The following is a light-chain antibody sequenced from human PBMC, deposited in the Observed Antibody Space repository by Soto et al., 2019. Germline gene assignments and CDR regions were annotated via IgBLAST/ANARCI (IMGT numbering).Light chain of an antibody. CDR2: DVS. CDR3: SSYTSSSTRV. Sequence: QSALTQPASVSGSPGQSITISCTGTSSDVGGYNYGSWYQQHPGKAPKLLIYDVSNRPSGVSNRFSGSKSANTASLTISGLQAEDEADYYCSSYTSSSTRVFGTGTKITVL. CDR1: SSDVGGYNY. J-gene: IGLJ1*01. V-gene: IGLV2-14*01.